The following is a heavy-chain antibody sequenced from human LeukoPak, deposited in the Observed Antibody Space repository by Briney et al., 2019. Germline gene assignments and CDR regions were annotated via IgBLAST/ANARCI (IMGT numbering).Heavy chain of an antibody. J-gene: IGHJ4*02. Sequence: GGSLRLSCAASGFTFSSYAMSWVRQAQGKGLEGVSAISGSGGSTYYADSVKGRFTISRDNSKNTLYLQMNSLRAEDTAVYYCAKGDFTYYYGSGSYPQYYFDYGGQGTLVTVSS. CDR2: ISGSGGST. CDR3: AKGDFTYYYGSGSYPQYYFDY. CDR1: GFTFSSYA. V-gene: IGHV3-23*01. D-gene: IGHD3-10*01.